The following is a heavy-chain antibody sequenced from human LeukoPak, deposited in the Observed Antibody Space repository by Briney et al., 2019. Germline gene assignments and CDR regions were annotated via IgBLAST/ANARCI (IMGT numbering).Heavy chain of an antibody. Sequence: ASVKVSCKASGYTFTGYYMHWVRQAPGQGLEWMGWINPNSGGTNYAQKFQGRVTMTRDTSISTASMELSRLRSDDTAVYYCATWAATLLGTDYWGQGTLVTVSS. V-gene: IGHV1-2*02. J-gene: IGHJ4*02. D-gene: IGHD3-3*01. CDR2: INPNSGGT. CDR3: ATWAATLLGTDY. CDR1: GYTFTGYY.